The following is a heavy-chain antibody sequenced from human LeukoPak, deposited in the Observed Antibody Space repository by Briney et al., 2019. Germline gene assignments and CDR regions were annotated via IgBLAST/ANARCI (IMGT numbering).Heavy chain of an antibody. Sequence: GGSLRLSRAASGFTFSTYTMNWVRQAPGKGLEWVSSISSSSSYIYYADSVKGRFTISRDNAKNSLFLQMDSLRAEDTALYYCASGNYYYYYMDVWGKGTTVTVSS. CDR2: ISSSSSYI. CDR3: ASGNYYYYYMDV. V-gene: IGHV3-21*01. CDR1: GFTFSTYT. D-gene: IGHD2-15*01. J-gene: IGHJ6*03.